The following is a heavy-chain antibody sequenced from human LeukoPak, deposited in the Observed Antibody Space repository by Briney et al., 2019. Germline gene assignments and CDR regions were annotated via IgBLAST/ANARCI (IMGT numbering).Heavy chain of an antibody. J-gene: IGHJ4*02. V-gene: IGHV4-4*02. D-gene: IGHD2-8*01. CDR2: ISLTGLT. CDR3: RENGAFSPFGY. CDR1: GFTFTSYVM. Sequence: PGGSLRLSCAASGFTFTSYVMSWVRQPPGQGLEWIGEISLTGLTHYNPSLESRVTVSLGKSKNQLSLNLTSVTAADTAVYCSRENGAFSPFGYWGQGILVTV.